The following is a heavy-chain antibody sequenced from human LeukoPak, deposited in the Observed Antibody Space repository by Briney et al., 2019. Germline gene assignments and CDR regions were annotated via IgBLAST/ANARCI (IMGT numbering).Heavy chain of an antibody. CDR3: ARGLLHDYVWGSYRH. CDR1: GYTFTGYY. J-gene: IGHJ4*02. CDR2: INPNSGGT. V-gene: IGHV1-2*02. Sequence: ASVKVSCKASGYTFTGYYMHWVRQAPGQGLEGMGWINPNSGGTNYAQKFQGRVTMTRDTSISTAYMELSRLRSDDTAVYYCARGLLHDYVWGSYRHWGQGTLVTVSS. D-gene: IGHD3-16*02.